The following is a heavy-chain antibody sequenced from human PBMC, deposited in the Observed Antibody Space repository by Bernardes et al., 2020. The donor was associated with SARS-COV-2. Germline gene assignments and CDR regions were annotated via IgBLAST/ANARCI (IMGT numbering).Heavy chain of an antibody. CDR2: IYYSGIT. J-gene: IGHJ4*02. Sequence: SETLSLTCTVSGCSIISYFWSWIRQPPGKGLEWIGYIYYSGITDYNPSLKSRVTISVDTSKNQFSLKLSSVTAADTAVYYCARHNEYSAYDSHFDYWGQGNLVTVSS. CDR1: GCSIISYF. V-gene: IGHV4-59*08. CDR3: ARHNEYSAYDSHFDY. D-gene: IGHD5-12*01.